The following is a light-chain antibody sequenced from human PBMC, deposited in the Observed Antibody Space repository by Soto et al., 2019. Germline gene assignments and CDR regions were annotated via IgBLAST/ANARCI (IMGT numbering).Light chain of an antibody. CDR1: QSISSW. CDR3: QQYNSWT. Sequence: GDRVTITCRASQSISSWLAWYQQKPGKAPKLLIYDASSVESGVPSRFSGSGSGTEFTLTISSLQPDDFATYYCQQYNSWTFGQGTKVVIK. J-gene: IGKJ1*01. CDR2: DAS. V-gene: IGKV1-5*01.